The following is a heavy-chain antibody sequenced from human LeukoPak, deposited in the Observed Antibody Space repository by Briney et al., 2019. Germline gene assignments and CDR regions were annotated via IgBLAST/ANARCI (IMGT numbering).Heavy chain of an antibody. CDR2: INPGGGT. J-gene: IGHJ4*02. CDR1: GFTFSNYG. D-gene: IGHD3-16*01. V-gene: IGHV3-23*01. Sequence: GESLRLSCVASGFTFSNYGMSWVRQAPGKGLEWVSGINPGGGTRYADSVKGRFTISRGNSKNTLYLQMSSLRAEDTALYFCAKDGLLLWGSYSDSWGQGTLVTVSS. CDR3: AKDGLLLWGSYSDS.